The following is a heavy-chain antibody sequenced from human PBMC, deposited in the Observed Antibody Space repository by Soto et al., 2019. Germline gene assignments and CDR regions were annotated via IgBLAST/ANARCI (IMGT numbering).Heavy chain of an antibody. CDR1: GFTFSSYA. D-gene: IGHD6-19*01. V-gene: IGHV3-30-3*01. J-gene: IGHJ4*02. CDR2: ISYDGSNK. Sequence: PGGSLRLSCAASGFTFSSYAMHWVRQAPGKGLEWVAVISYDGSNKYYADSVKGRFTISRDKSKNTLYLQMNSLRAEDTAVYYCARDRPYSSGWYYFDYWGQGTLVTVSS. CDR3: ARDRPYSSGWYYFDY.